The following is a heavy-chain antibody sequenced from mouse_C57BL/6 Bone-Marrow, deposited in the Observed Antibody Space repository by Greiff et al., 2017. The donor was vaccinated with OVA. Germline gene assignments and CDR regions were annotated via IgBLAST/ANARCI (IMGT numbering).Heavy chain of an antibody. J-gene: IGHJ2*01. CDR2: IYPGSGST. Sequence: QVQLQQPGAELVKPGASVKMSCKASGYTFTSYWLTWVKQRPGQGLEWIGDIYPGSGSTNYNEKFKSKATLTVDTSSSTAYMQLSILTSEDSAVYYCARENPLYYYGSSYFDYWGQGTTLTVSS. CDR3: ARENPLYYYGSSYFDY. CDR1: GYTFTSYW. V-gene: IGHV1-55*01. D-gene: IGHD1-1*01.